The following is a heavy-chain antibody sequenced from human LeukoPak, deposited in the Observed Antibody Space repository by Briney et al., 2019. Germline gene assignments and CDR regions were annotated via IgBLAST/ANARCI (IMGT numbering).Heavy chain of an antibody. D-gene: IGHD3-10*01. J-gene: IGHJ6*02. V-gene: IGHV4-59*01. CDR3: ARDRITMVRGALRYYGMDV. Sequence: SETLSLTCTVSGGSINNYYWSWIRQPPGKGLEWIGYIYYSGSTNYNPSLKNRVTISVDTSKNQFSLKLNSVTAADTAVYYCARDRITMVRGALRYYGMDVWGQGTTVTVSS. CDR1: GGSINNYY. CDR2: IYYSGST.